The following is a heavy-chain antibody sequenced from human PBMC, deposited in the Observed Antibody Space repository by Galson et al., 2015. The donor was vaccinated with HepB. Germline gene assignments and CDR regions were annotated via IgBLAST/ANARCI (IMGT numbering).Heavy chain of an antibody. J-gene: IGHJ4*02. CDR2: ISGSGDTT. D-gene: IGHD3-16*01. V-gene: IGHV3-23*01. CDR3: AKPKLGTWPFDY. Sequence: SLRLSCATSGFTFSNYVMSWVRQAPGKGLEWVSAISGSGDTTYYADSVKGRFTISRDNSKNTLYLQMNSLRAEDTAVYFCAKPKLGTWPFDYWGQGALVTVSS. CDR1: GFTFSNYV.